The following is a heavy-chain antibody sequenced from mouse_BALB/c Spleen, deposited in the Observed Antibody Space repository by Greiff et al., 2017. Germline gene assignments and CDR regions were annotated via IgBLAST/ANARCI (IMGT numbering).Heavy chain of an antibody. D-gene: IGHD6-2*01. V-gene: IGHV5-4*02. Sequence: DVKLVESGGGLVKPGGSLKLSCAASGFTFSDYYMYWVRQTPEKRLEWVATISDGGSYTYYPDSVKGRFTISRDNAKNNLYLQMSSLKSEDTAMYYCARGGLSYAMDYWGQGTSVTVSS. CDR3: ARGGLSYAMDY. CDR2: ISDGGSYT. J-gene: IGHJ4*01. CDR1: GFTFSDYY.